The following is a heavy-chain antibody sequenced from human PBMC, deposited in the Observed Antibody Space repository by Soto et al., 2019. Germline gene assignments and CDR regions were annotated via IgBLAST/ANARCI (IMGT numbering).Heavy chain of an antibody. V-gene: IGHV1-8*01. Sequence: QVQLVQSGAEVKKPGASVKVSCKASGYTFTSYDINWVRQATGQGLEWMGWMNPNSGNTGYAQKFQGSVTMTRNTSISTAYMERSSLRSEDTAVYYCARGGAYYDFWSGGGGYYYYMDVWGKGTTVTVSS. CDR2: MNPNSGNT. J-gene: IGHJ6*03. CDR3: ARGGAYYDFWSGGGGYYYYMDV. CDR1: GYTFTSYD. D-gene: IGHD3-3*01.